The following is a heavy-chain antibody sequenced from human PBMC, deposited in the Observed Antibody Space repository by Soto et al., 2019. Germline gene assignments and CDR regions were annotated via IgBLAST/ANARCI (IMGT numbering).Heavy chain of an antibody. J-gene: IGHJ4*02. V-gene: IGHV4-59*01. Sequence: QVQLQESGPGLVQPSETLSLTCVGVSFGTYYWSWIRQPPGKGLEWLGYIFSSEHFKYNPSLKSRLTISVDPSKHPVSLRLTSVTAADTAVYYWAGEGGGYRFDHWGQGTLVTVSS. CDR2: IFSSEHF. D-gene: IGHD3-16*02. CDR3: AGEGGGYRFDH. CDR1: VSFGTYY.